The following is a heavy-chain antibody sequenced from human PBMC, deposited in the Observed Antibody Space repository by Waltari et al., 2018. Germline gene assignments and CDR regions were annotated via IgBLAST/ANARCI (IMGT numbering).Heavy chain of an antibody. CDR2: SSSTGSII. CDR3: VRVASRRAGGDY. V-gene: IGHV3-48*03. CDR1: GFTFSDYE. J-gene: IGHJ4*02. Sequence: EVQLVESGGNLVQPGGYLRLSCAASGFTFSDYEMNWFRQAPGKGLEWVAYSSSTGSIIYYADSVKGRFTNSRDNAKNSLFLQMNSLRADDTAVYYCVRVASRRAGGDYWGQGTLVTVSS.